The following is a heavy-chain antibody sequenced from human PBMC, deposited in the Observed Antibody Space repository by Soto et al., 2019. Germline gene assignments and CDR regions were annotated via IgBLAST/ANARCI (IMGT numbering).Heavy chain of an antibody. CDR1: GFTFSSYW. CDR2: IKQDGSEK. CDR3: ARVGGDYYGSGSYYGIATRPDPFDY. V-gene: IGHV3-7*01. D-gene: IGHD3-10*01. Sequence: GGSLRLSCAASGFTFSSYWMSWVRQAPGKGLEWVANIKQDGSEKYYVDSVKGRFTISRDNAKNSLYLQMNSLRAEDTAVYYCARVGGDYYGSGSYYGIATRPDPFDYWGQGTLVTVSS. J-gene: IGHJ4*02.